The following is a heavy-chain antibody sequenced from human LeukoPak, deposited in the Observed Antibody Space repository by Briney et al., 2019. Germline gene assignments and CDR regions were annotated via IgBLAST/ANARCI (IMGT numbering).Heavy chain of an antibody. D-gene: IGHD1-1*01. Sequence: SETLSLTCTVSGGSIRSHHWTWLRQAPGKRLEWIGYTFYTGATYYNPSLRSRVTISIDTSKNQFSLKVTSVTTADTAVYYCAKRDRGGWFDPWGQGTLVTVSS. J-gene: IGHJ5*02. CDR3: AKRDRGGWFDP. V-gene: IGHV4-59*11. CDR2: TFYTGAT. CDR1: GGSIRSHH.